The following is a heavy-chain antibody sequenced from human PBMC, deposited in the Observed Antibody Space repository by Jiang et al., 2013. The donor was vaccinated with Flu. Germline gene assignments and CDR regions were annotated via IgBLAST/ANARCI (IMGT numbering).Heavy chain of an antibody. D-gene: IGHD3-10*01. V-gene: IGHV5-51*01. J-gene: IGHJ4*02. CDR1: GYSFTSYW. CDR2: IYPGYSDT. Sequence: YGAEVKKPGESLKISCKGSGYSFTSYWIGWVRQMPGKGLEWMGIIYPGYSDTRYSPSFQGQVTISADKSISTAYLQWSSLKASDTAMYYCARGVTMVRGVAAGFGYWGQGTLVTVSS. CDR3: ARGVTMVRGVAAGFGY.